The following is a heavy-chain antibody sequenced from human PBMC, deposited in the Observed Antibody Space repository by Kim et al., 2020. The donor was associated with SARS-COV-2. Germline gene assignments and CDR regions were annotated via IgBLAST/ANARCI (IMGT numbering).Heavy chain of an antibody. J-gene: IGHJ6*02. Sequence: SVKVSCKASGGTFTNYAFSWVRQAPGQGLEWVGGIVPIFGTPSYAQKFQGRVTITADESTSTAYMELSSLRSGDTAMYYCARHPEVGPAGRIEYYYYYGMDVWGQGTTVTVSS. CDR1: GGTFTNYA. CDR2: IVPIFGTP. D-gene: IGHD2-2*01. CDR3: ARHPEVGPAGRIEYYYYYGMDV. V-gene: IGHV1-69*13.